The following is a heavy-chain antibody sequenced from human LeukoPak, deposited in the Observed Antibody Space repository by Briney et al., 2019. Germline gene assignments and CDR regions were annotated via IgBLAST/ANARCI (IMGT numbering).Heavy chain of an antibody. J-gene: IGHJ6*02. CDR1: GFTFSSYA. D-gene: IGHD3-22*01. V-gene: IGHV3-23*01. CDR3: AKDRSSGYYSLALDV. CDR2: ISGSGGST. Sequence: GGSLRLSCAASGFTFSSYAMSWVRQAPGKGLEWVSAISGSGGSTYYADSVKGRFTISRDNSKNTLYLQMNSLRAEDTAVYYCAKDRSSGYYSLALDVWGQGTTVTVSS.